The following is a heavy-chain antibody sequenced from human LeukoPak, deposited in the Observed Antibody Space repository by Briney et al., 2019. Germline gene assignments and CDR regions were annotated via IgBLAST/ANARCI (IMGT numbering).Heavy chain of an antibody. CDR1: GGSLSNSA. CDR3: AGDGRIRASEYFFEY. D-gene: IGHD3-10*01. J-gene: IGHJ4*02. CDR2: ITPIFGST. V-gene: IGHV1-69*13. Sequence: SVKVSCKTSGGSLSNSAISWVRQAPGQGLEWMGGITPIFGSTNYAQKFQGRVAITADESKSIAYMELSSLRSEDTAVYYCAGDGRIRASEYFFEYWGQGTLVTVSS.